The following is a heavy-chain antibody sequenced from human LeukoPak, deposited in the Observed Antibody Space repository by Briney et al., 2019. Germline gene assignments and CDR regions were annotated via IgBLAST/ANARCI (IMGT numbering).Heavy chain of an antibody. CDR2: ISAYNGNT. CDR3: AREETNYYDSSGYFYYFDY. D-gene: IGHD3-22*01. J-gene: IGHJ4*02. V-gene: IGHV1-18*01. CDR1: GYTFTSYG. Sequence: ASVKVSCKASGYTFTSYGISWVRQAPGQGLELMGWISAYNGNTNYAQKLQGRVTMTTDTSTSTAYMELRSLRSDDTAVYYCAREETNYYDSSGYFYYFDYWGQGTLVTVSS.